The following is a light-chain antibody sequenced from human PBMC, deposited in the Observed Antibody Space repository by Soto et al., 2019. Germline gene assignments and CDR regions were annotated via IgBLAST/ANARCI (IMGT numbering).Light chain of an antibody. J-gene: IGKJ3*01. CDR2: GAS. V-gene: IGKV1-39*01. CDR1: HAISGY. CDR3: QQSYSTLFT. Sequence: DIQMTQSPSSLSASVGDRVTLTCRASHAISGYLNWYQQRPGKAPKLLIFGASGLQTGVPTRFSGSGSGTDFTLTISSLQPDDFATYYCQQSYSTLFTFGPGTRVDFK.